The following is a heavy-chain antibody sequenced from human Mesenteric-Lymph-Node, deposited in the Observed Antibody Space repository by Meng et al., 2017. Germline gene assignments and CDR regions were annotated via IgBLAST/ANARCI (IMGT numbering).Heavy chain of an antibody. Sequence: QVQLVQSGAEVKKPGASVKVSCKASGYTFAAYYIHWVRQAPGQGLEWMGRINPNNGGTNYAQKFQGRVTMTRDTSITTGYMELNRLTSDDTAIYYCAGEDSGWFMNHWGQGTLVTVSS. J-gene: IGHJ5*02. V-gene: IGHV1-2*06. D-gene: IGHD6-19*01. CDR3: AGEDSGWFMNH. CDR1: GYTFAAYY. CDR2: INPNNGGT.